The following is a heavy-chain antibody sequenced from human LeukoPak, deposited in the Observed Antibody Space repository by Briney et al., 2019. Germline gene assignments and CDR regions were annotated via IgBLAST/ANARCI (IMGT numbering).Heavy chain of an antibody. CDR1: GGSISSYY. V-gene: IGHV4-59*01. J-gene: IGHJ4*02. Sequence: SETLSLTCTVSGGSISSYYWSWIRQPPGKGLERIGYIYYGGSTNYNPSLKSRVTISVDTSKNQFSLKLSSVTAADTAVYFCAAHRGHTYGLLDYWGQGILVTVSS. D-gene: IGHD5-18*01. CDR3: AAHRGHTYGLLDY. CDR2: IYYGGST.